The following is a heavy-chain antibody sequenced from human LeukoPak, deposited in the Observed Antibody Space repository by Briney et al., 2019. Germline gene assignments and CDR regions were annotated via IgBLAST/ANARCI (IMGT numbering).Heavy chain of an antibody. CDR1: GFTFSSNW. CDR3: ARPLGPSVDFGY. Sequence: PGGSLRLSCAASGFTFSSNWMHWVRQAPGKGLVWVSRISGDGSRTDYADSVKGRFTISRDNRKNTLYLQMNSLRAEDTAVYYCARPLGPSVDFGYWGQGTLVTVSS. D-gene: IGHD7-27*01. CDR2: ISGDGSRT. J-gene: IGHJ4*02. V-gene: IGHV3-74*01.